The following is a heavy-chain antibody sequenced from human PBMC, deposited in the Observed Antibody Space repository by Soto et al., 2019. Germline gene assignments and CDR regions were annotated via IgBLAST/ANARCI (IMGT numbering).Heavy chain of an antibody. D-gene: IGHD3-3*01. V-gene: IGHV2-5*02. CDR1: GFSLTTSGVG. CDR2: IYWDDDK. J-gene: IGHJ4*02. Sequence: QITLNESGPTQVKPRQTLTLTCTFSGFSLTTSGVGVGWIRQSPGKAPEWLALIYWDDDKRYSPSLKSRLTSTKDTSKNQVVLTMADLDPADTATYNCAHRVLRTVFGLVTTTAIYFDFWGQGTPVAVSS. CDR3: AHRVLRTVFGLVTTTAIYFDF.